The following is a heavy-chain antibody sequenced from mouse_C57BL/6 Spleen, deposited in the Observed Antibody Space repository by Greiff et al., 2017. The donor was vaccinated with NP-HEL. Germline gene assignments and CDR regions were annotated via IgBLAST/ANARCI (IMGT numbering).Heavy chain of an antibody. D-gene: IGHD1-1*01. J-gene: IGHJ2*01. V-gene: IGHV1-22*01. Sequence: EVQLQQSGPELVKPGASVKMSCKASGYTFTDYNMHWVKQSHGKSLEWIGYINPNNGGTSYNQKFKGKATLTVNKSSSTAYMELRSLTSEDSSVYYCARDVLRNFDYWGQGTTLTVSS. CDR2: INPNNGGT. CDR1: GYTFTDYN. CDR3: ARDVLRNFDY.